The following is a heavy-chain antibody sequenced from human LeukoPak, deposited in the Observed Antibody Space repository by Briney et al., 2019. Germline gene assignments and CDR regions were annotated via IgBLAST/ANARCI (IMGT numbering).Heavy chain of an antibody. CDR1: GGSISSGGYY. CDR3: ARARIPYVHLNY. Sequence: SETLSLTCTVSGGSISSGGYYWSWIRQHPGKGLEWIGYIYYSGSTYYNPSLKSRVTISVDTSKNQFSLKLNSVTAADTALYYCARARIPYVHLNYWGQGTLVTVSS. CDR2: IYYSGST. V-gene: IGHV4-30-4*08. D-gene: IGHD3-10*02. J-gene: IGHJ4*02.